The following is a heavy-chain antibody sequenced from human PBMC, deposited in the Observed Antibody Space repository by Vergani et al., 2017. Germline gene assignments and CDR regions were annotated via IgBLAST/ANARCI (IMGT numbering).Heavy chain of an antibody. D-gene: IGHD5-24*01. Sequence: EVQLVESGGGVARPGGSLRLSCAASGFMFDDYGLNWVRQAPGKGLEWVSGINWNGGSTGYADSVKDRFTISRDNAKKSLYLELNSLRAEDTALYYCVRGRASANYYYGLDVWGQGTTVTVSS. V-gene: IGHV3-20*04. CDR1: GFMFDDYG. CDR2: INWNGGST. J-gene: IGHJ6*02. CDR3: VRGRASANYYYGLDV.